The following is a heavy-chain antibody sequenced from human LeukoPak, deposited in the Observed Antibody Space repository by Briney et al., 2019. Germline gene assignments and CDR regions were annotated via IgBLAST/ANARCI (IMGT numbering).Heavy chain of an antibody. V-gene: IGHV4-59*01. CDR1: GGSISSYY. Sequence: SETLSLTCTVSGGSISSYYWSWIRRPPGKGLEWIGYIYYSGSTNYNPSLKSRVTISVDTSKNQFSLKLSSVTAADTAVYYCARVDTAMVTGLDYWGQGTLVTVSS. J-gene: IGHJ4*02. D-gene: IGHD5-18*01. CDR2: IYYSGST. CDR3: ARVDTAMVTGLDY.